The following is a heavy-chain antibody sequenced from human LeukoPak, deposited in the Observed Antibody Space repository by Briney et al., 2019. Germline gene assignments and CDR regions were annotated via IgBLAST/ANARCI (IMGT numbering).Heavy chain of an antibody. J-gene: IGHJ4*02. D-gene: IGHD3-10*01. Sequence: PGGSLRLSCAASGFTFSSYGMHWVRQAPGKGLEWVAVIWYDGSNKYYADSVKGRFTISRDNSKNTLYLQMNSLRAEDTAVYYCARENQKYYYGSGSYGGAFDYWGRGTLVTVSS. CDR2: IWYDGSNK. V-gene: IGHV3-33*01. CDR1: GFTFSSYG. CDR3: ARENQKYYYGSGSYGGAFDY.